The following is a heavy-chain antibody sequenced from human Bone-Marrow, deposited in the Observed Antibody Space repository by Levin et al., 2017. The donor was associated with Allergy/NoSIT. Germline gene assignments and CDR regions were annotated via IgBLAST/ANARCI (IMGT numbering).Heavy chain of an antibody. Sequence: KRSGPTLVKPTQTLTLTYTFSGFSLTSSGVAVGWVRQPPGKALEWLALIYSNDDQRYSPSLQARLTITKDTSRNQVVMTMPNMDPVDTGTYYCAHLRVLALGGTSSFDTWGQGALVTVSS. J-gene: IGHJ4*02. D-gene: IGHD6-19*01. V-gene: IGHV2-5*01. CDR3: AHLRVLALGGTSSFDT. CDR1: GFSLTSSGVA. CDR2: IYSNDDQ.